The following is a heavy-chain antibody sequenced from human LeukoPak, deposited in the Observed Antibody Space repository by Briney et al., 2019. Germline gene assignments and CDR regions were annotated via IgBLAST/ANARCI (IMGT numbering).Heavy chain of an antibody. V-gene: IGHV3-21*01. CDR3: ARDAVRSYDFWSGYRGDAFDI. CDR1: GGSISSGGYY. Sequence: ETLSLTCTVSGGSISSGGYYWSWIRQHPGKGLEWVSSIISSSSYIYYADSVKGRFTISRDNAKNSLYLQMNSLRAEDTAVYYCARDAVRSYDFWSGYRGDAFDIWGQGTMVTVSS. CDR2: IISSSSYI. J-gene: IGHJ3*02. D-gene: IGHD3-3*01.